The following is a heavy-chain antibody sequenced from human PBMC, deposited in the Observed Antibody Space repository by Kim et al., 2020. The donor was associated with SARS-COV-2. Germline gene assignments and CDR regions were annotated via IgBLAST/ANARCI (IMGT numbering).Heavy chain of an antibody. D-gene: IGHD6-6*01. CDR3: ARQNSSSYYFDY. J-gene: IGHJ4*02. V-gene: IGHV1-46*03. Sequence: SYAQKFRGRVTMTRDTSTSTVYKELRSLGSEDTAVYYCARQNSSSYYFDYWGQGTLVTVSS.